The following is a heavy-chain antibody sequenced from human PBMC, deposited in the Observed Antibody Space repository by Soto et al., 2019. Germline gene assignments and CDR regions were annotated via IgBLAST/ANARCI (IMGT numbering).Heavy chain of an antibody. Sequence: EVQLVESGGGLVQPGGSLRLSCAASGFSLSTYWMVWVRQVPGKGLVFVSRINSDGSDTTYADSVKGRFTISRDNAKNTVYLQANSLTAEDTAMYYCARDPPNTILIDCWGQGTLVTVSS. V-gene: IGHV3-74*01. CDR1: GFSLSTYW. CDR3: ARDPPNTILIDC. CDR2: INSDGSDT. D-gene: IGHD3-9*01. J-gene: IGHJ4*02.